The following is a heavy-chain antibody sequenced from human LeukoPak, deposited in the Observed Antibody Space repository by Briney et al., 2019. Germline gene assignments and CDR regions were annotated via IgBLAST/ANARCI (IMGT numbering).Heavy chain of an antibody. J-gene: IGHJ4*02. D-gene: IGHD3-16*02. CDR2: IKTKNDVGIT. CDR3: TTLGLRLGELSSTLNDY. V-gene: IGHV3-15*01. Sequence: SGGSLRLSCAASGFTFSNAWMSWVRQAPGKGLEWVGRIKTKNDVGITEYAAPVKGRFTISRDDSKNTLYLQMNSLKTEDTAVYYCTTLGLRLGELSSTLNDYWGQGTLVTVSS. CDR1: GFTFSNAW.